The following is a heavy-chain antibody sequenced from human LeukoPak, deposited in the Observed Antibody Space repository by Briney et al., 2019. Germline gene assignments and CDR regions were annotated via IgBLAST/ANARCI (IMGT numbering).Heavy chain of an antibody. D-gene: IGHD6-13*01. CDR2: INTSGST. J-gene: IGHJ5*02. V-gene: IGHV4-4*07. CDR1: GGSMSSYY. CDR3: ARDPSDGSSWYVGGSSWFDP. Sequence: SETLSLTCTVSGGSMSSYYWSWIRQPAGKGLEWIGRINTSGSTNYNPSLKSRVTISVDTSKNQFSLKLSSVTAADTAVYYCARDPSDGSSWYVGGSSWFDPWGQGTLVTVSS.